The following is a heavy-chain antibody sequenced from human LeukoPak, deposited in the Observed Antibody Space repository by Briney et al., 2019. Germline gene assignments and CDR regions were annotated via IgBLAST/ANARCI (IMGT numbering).Heavy chain of an antibody. CDR2: INPNSGGT. V-gene: IGHV1-2*02. CDR3: ATGIAAAGTRTVYYYYMDV. CDR1: GYTFTGYY. J-gene: IGHJ6*03. Sequence: ASVKVSCKASGYTFTGYYMHWVRQAPGQGLEWMGWINPNSGGTNYAQKFQGRVTMTRDTPISTAYMELSRLRSDDTAVYYCATGIAAAGTRTVYYYYMDVWGKGTTVTVSS. D-gene: IGHD6-13*01.